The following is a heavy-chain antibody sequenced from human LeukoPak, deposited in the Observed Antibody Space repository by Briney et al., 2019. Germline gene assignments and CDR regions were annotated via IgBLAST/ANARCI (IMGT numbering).Heavy chain of an antibody. V-gene: IGHV1-8*01. CDR1: GYTFTSYD. Sequence: ASVKVSCKASGYTFTSYDINWVRQATGQGLEWMGWMNPNSGNTGYAQKFQGRVTMTRNTSISTAYMELSSLRSEDTAVYYCARGRLTQLDGVYWGQGTLVTVSS. D-gene: IGHD6-6*01. CDR3: ARGRLTQLDGVY. CDR2: MNPNSGNT. J-gene: IGHJ4*02.